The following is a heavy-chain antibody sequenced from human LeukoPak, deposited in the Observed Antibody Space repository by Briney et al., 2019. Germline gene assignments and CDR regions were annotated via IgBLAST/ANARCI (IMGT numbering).Heavy chain of an antibody. Sequence: PSETLSLTCTVSGYSISTGYYWGWIRQPPGKGLEWIGSMYHSGSTYYNPSLKSRVTMSADTSKNQFSLKLNSVTAADTAVYYCARVLDCYGSGTRDFDYWGQGILVTVSS. D-gene: IGHD3-10*01. CDR1: GYSISTGYY. CDR2: MYHSGST. J-gene: IGHJ4*02. CDR3: ARVLDCYGSGTRDFDY. V-gene: IGHV4-38-2*02.